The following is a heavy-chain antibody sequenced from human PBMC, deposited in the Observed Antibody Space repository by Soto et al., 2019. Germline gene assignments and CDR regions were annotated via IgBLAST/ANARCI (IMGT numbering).Heavy chain of an antibody. CDR3: AGREDRTFGDPKGP. V-gene: IGHV1-18*04. D-gene: IGHD3-10*01. CDR2: IRGSNGNT. Sequence: HVQLMQSGAEVKEPGASVTVSCRASGYTFTSYGISWVRQAPEQGLEWMGWIRGSNGNTHYPQKFRGRVTMTTDTTTATAYMELRSLRSDDTAVYYCAGREDRTFGDPKGPWGPGTLVTVAS. J-gene: IGHJ5*02. CDR1: GYTFTSYG.